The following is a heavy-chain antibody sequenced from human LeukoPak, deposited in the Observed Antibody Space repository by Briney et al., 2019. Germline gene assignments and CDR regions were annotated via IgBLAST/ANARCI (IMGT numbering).Heavy chain of an antibody. CDR2: IYYSGST. CDR3: ASLGAEEGFDY. V-gene: IGHV4-59*08. J-gene: IGHJ4*02. CDR1: GGSISSYY. Sequence: SETLSLTCTVSGGSISSYYWSWIRQPPGKGLEWIGYIYYSGSTNYNPSLKSRVTISVDTSKNQFSLKLSSVTAADTAVYYCASLGAEEGFDYWGQGTLVTVSS.